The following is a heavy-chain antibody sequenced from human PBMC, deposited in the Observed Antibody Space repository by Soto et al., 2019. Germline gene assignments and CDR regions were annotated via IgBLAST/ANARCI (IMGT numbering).Heavy chain of an antibody. CDR2: IYSGGST. V-gene: IGHV3-66*01. D-gene: IGHD2-2*01. J-gene: IGHJ6*03. CDR1: GFTVSSNY. Sequence: EVQLVESGGGLVQPGGSLRLSCAASGFTVSSNYMSWVRQAPGKGLEWVSVIYSGGSTYYADSVKGRFTISRDKSKNTRYLQMNSLRAEDTAVYYCAYSPIVVTAYYYYMDVWGKGTTVTVSS. CDR3: AYSPIVVTAYYYYMDV.